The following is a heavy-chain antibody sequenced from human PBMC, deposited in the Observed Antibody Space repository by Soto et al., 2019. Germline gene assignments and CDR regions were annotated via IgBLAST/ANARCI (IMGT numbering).Heavy chain of an antibody. V-gene: IGHV5-51*01. J-gene: IGHJ6*02. CDR3: ARTYYDFWSGSTGYYGMDV. Sequence: PGESLKISCQGSGYRFTSYWIGWVRQMPGKGLEWMGIIYPGDSDTRYSPSFQGQVTISADKSISTAYLQWSSLKASDTAMYYCARTYYDFWSGSTGYYGMDVWGQGTTVTVSS. CDR2: IYPGDSDT. CDR1: GYRFTSYW. D-gene: IGHD3-3*01.